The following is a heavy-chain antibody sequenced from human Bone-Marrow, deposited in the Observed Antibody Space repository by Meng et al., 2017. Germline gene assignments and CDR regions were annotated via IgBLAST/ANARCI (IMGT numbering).Heavy chain of an antibody. CDR3: ARGPTTMAHDFDY. Sequence: QWGDGVVKPSETLYFTCVVSGGSFRNYYWSWIRQPPGKGLEWIGEINHSGSTNYNPYHESRATISVDTYQNNLSLKLSSVTAADSAVYYCARGPTTMAHDFDYWGQGTLVTVSS. V-gene: IGHV4-34*01. J-gene: IGHJ4*02. CDR2: INHSGST. CDR1: GGSFRNYY. D-gene: IGHD3-10*01.